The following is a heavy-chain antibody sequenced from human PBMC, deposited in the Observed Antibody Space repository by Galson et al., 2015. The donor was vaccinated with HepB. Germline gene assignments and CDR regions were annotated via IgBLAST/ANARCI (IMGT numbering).Heavy chain of an antibody. CDR3: ARAKEGRGYFDY. Sequence: LSLTCAVSGDSISNDRLWSWVRQPPGEGLEWIGEAYHSGGTNYRPSLKSRVTISVDKSKNQFSLKLTSVTAADTAVYYCARAKEGRGYFDYWGQGTLVTVSS. CDR2: AYHSGGT. D-gene: IGHD3-10*01. CDR1: GDSISNDRL. J-gene: IGHJ4*02. V-gene: IGHV4-4*02.